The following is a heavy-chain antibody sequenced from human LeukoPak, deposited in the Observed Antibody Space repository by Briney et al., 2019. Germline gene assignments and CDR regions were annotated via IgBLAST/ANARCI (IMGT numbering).Heavy chain of an antibody. J-gene: IGHJ5*02. CDR2: IETSGST. CDR1: GASISSGGYF. D-gene: IGHD2-8*01. CDR3: ARALCINGXCXWFXP. Sequence: SETLSLTCTVSGASISSGGYFWSWIRQPAGKGVEWIGRIETSGSTNYNPSLKSRVTISVDTSKNQFSLKLRSVTAADTAVYYCARALCINGXCXWFXPXGQGTLVT. V-gene: IGHV4-61*02.